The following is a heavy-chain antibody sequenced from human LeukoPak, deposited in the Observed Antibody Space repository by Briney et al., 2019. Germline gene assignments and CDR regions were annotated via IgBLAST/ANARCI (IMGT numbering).Heavy chain of an antibody. D-gene: IGHD6-19*01. Sequence: GGSLRLSCGGAGFTFIGYSIHGFGQAPGRGLGGVAGISYNGSSKYYADSVKGRFTISRDNSKNPLYLQMNSVIAEDTAVYCCAKDSGWYAPFDYWGQGTLVTVSS. CDR3: AKDSGWYAPFDY. J-gene: IGHJ4*02. V-gene: IGHV3-30-3*02. CDR2: ISYNGSSK. CDR1: GFTFIGYS.